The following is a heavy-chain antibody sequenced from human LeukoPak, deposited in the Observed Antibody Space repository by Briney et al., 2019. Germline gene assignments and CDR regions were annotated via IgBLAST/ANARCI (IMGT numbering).Heavy chain of an antibody. Sequence: GGSLRLSCVDSGLSFSVYAMSWVRQAPGKGLEWVSGISGSGGRTYSADSVKGRFTISRDNYRRTLYLQMNSLRAEDTAVYYCARGGGNFDRSGYYEYYFDYWGQGTLVTVSS. CDR2: ISGSGGRT. D-gene: IGHD3-22*01. J-gene: IGHJ4*02. CDR1: GLSFSVYA. CDR3: ARGGGNFDRSGYYEYYFDY. V-gene: IGHV3-23*01.